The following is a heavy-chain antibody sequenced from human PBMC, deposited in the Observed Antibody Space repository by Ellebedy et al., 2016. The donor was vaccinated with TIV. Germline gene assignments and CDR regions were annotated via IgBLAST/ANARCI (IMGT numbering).Heavy chain of an antibody. J-gene: IGHJ3*02. CDR2: ISSNGGST. CDR3: ARDSRVTPTYPGAFDI. Sequence: PGGSLRLSCAASGFTFRNYAMHRVRQAPGKGLEYVSVISSNGGSTYYANSMKDRFTISRDNSKNTLYLQMGSLRAEDTAVYYCARDSRVTPTYPGAFDIWGQGTMVTVSS. CDR1: GFTFRNYA. D-gene: IGHD4-23*01. V-gene: IGHV3-64*01.